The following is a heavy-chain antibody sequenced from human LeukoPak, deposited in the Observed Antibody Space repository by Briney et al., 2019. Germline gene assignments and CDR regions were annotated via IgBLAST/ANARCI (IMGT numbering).Heavy chain of an antibody. V-gene: IGHV1-2*02. CDR1: GYTFTGYY. CDR3: ARSMASGSYYNDY. D-gene: IGHD1-26*01. Sequence: ASVKVSCKASGYTFTGYYMHWMRQAPGQRLEWIGWINPNSGGTNYAQKFQGRVTMTRDTSISTAYMELSRLRSDDTAVYYCARSMASGSYYNDYWGQGTLVTVSS. J-gene: IGHJ4*02. CDR2: INPNSGGT.